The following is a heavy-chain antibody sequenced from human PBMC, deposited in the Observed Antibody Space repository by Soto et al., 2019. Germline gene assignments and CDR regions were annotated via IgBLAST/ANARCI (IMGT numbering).Heavy chain of an antibody. CDR3: ASHSTSDSAYYYYYMDV. Sequence: ASVKVSCKASGGTFSSYTISWVRQAPGQGLEWMGRIIPILGIANYAQKFQGRVTITADKSTSTAYMELSSLRSEDTAVYYCASHSTSDSAYYYYYMDVWGKGTKVTVSS. CDR2: IIPILGIA. J-gene: IGHJ6*03. D-gene: IGHD2-2*01. CDR1: GGTFSSYT. V-gene: IGHV1-69*02.